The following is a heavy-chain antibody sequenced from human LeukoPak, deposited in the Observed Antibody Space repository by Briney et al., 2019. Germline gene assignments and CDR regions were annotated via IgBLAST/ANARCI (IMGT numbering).Heavy chain of an antibody. J-gene: IGHJ6*02. CDR1: GYTFTSYG. V-gene: IGHV1-18*01. D-gene: IGHD4-17*01. CDR2: ISAYNGNT. CDR3: ARGIYYGDYGDYYYGMDV. Sequence: ASVKVSCKASGYTFTSYGISWVRQAPGQGLEWMGWISAYNGNTNYAQKLQGRVTMTTDTSTSTAYMELRSLRSDDTAVYYCARGIYYGDYGDYYYGMDVWGQGTTVTVSS.